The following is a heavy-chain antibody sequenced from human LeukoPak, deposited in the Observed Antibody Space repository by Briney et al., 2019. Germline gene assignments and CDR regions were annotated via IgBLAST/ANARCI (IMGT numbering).Heavy chain of an antibody. CDR1: GGSFSGYY. Sequence: MASETLSLTCAVYGGSFSGYYWSWIRQPPGRGLEWIGEINHSGSTNYNPSLKSRVTISVDTSKNQFSLKLSSVTAADTAVYYCATGLNNYYDSSGYPNWFDPWGQGTLVIVSS. CDR3: ATGLNNYYDSSGYPNWFDP. CDR2: INHSGST. V-gene: IGHV4-34*01. J-gene: IGHJ5*02. D-gene: IGHD3-22*01.